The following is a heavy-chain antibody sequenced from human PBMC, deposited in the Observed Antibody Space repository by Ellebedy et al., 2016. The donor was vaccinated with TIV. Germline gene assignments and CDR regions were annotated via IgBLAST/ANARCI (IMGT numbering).Heavy chain of an antibody. Sequence: SVKVSCXASGGTFSSYAISWVRQAPGQGLEWMGGIIPIFGTANYAQKFQGRVTITADESTSTAYMELSSLRSEDTAVYYCASASPLDIVVVPAAMTPRSHYYYGMDVWGQGTTVTVSS. V-gene: IGHV1-69*13. J-gene: IGHJ6*02. CDR1: GGTFSSYA. CDR2: IIPIFGTA. CDR3: ASASPLDIVVVPAAMTPRSHYYYGMDV. D-gene: IGHD2-2*03.